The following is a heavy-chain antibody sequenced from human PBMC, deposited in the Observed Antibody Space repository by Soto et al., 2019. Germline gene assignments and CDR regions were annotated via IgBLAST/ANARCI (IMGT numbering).Heavy chain of an antibody. CDR3: ARLGYRSSSWFDY. D-gene: IGHD6-13*01. J-gene: IGHJ4*02. Sequence: SETLSLTCTVSGGSISSYYWSWIRQPPGKGLEWIGYIYYSGSTNYNPSLKSRVTISVDTSKNQFSLKLSSVTAADTAVYYCARLGYRSSSWFDYWGQGTLVTVSS. V-gene: IGHV4-59*08. CDR1: GGSISSYY. CDR2: IYYSGST.